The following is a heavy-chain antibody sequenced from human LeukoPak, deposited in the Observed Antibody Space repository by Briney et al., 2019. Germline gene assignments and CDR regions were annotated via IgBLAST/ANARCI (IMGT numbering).Heavy chain of an antibody. J-gene: IGHJ6*02. D-gene: IGHD4-17*01. Sequence: ASVKVSCKASGYTFTGYYMHWVRQAPGQGLEWMGWINPNSGGTNYAQKFQGWVTMTRDTSISTAYMELSRLRSDDTAVYYCARDLDFGDYEGYYGMDVWGQGTTVTVS. CDR1: GYTFTGYY. CDR3: ARDLDFGDYEGYYGMDV. V-gene: IGHV1-2*04. CDR2: INPNSGGT.